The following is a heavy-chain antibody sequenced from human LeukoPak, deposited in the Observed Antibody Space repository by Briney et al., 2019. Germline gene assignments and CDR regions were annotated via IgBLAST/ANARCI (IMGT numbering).Heavy chain of an antibody. D-gene: IGHD3-9*01. CDR1: GYTFTSYG. CDR3: ASVLRYFDWLGASDI. J-gene: IGHJ3*02. CDR2: ISAYNGNT. Sequence: ASVKVSCKASGYTFTSYGISWVRQAPGQGLEWMGWISAYNGNTNYAQKLQGRVTMTTDTSTSTAYMELRSLRSDDTAVYYCASVLRYFDWLGASDIWGQGTMVTVSS. V-gene: IGHV1-18*01.